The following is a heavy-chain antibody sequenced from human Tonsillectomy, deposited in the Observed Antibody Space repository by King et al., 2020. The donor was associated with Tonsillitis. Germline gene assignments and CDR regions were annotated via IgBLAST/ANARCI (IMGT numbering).Heavy chain of an antibody. D-gene: IGHD3-3*01. Sequence: VQLVESGGGLVQPGGSLRLSCTASGFTFSSYAMSWVRQAPGKGLEWVSVIYSGGSTTYYADSVKGRFTISRDNSKNTLYLQMNSLRAEDTAVYYCAKDLGIRSPQRYFDLWGRGTLVTVSS. V-gene: IGHV3-23*03. CDR1: GFTFSSYA. CDR2: IYSGGSTT. CDR3: AKDLGIRSPQRYFDL. J-gene: IGHJ2*01.